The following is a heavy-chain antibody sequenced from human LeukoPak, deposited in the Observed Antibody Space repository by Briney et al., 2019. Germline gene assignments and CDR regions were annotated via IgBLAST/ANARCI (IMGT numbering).Heavy chain of an antibody. CDR3: ARGTLYGSGSCLDY. D-gene: IGHD3-10*01. Sequence: GGSLRLSCAASEFTFNSYWMHWVRQAPGKGLVWVSRINSDGSSTSYADSVKGRFTISRDNAKNTLYLQMNSLRAEDTAVYYCARGTLYGSGSCLDYWGQGTLVTVSS. CDR1: EFTFNSYW. J-gene: IGHJ4*02. V-gene: IGHV3-74*01. CDR2: INSDGSST.